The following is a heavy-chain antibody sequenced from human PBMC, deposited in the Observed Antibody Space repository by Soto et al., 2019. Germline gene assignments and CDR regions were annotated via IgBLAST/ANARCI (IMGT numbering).Heavy chain of an antibody. D-gene: IGHD1-26*01. CDR3: ASAPSKPGEPIWDVFGF. J-gene: IGHJ3*01. CDR1: GGSISSYY. CDR2: ISASGIT. V-gene: IGHV4-4*07. Sequence: SETLSLTCTVSGGSISSYYWNWIRQSAGKGLEWIGRISASGITNYNPSLKSRINMSIDTSKNQFSLKLSSVTAADTAVYYCASAPSKPGEPIWDVFGFWGQGTMVTVSS.